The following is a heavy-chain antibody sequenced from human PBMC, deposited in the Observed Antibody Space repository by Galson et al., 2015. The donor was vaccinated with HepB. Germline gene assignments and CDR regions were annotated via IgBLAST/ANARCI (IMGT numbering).Heavy chain of an antibody. CDR3: VRDLVSDVPDHLDY. Sequence: SLRLSCAASGFRFSSFDMHWVRQTPGKGLEWVAVISGGGGITIYAESVKGRFTISRDNPKNTLYLQMDSLGSDDTAVYFCVRDLVSDVPDHLDYWGQGTLVTVSS. D-gene: IGHD1-14*01. V-gene: IGHV3-30-3*01. J-gene: IGHJ4*02. CDR2: ISGGGGIT. CDR1: GFRFSSFD.